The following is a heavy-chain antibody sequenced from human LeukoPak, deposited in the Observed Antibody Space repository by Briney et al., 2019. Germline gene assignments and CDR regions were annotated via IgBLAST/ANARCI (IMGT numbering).Heavy chain of an antibody. J-gene: IGHJ3*02. CDR3: ARDEDWSGYYGAFDI. CDR1: GFTFSIYW. D-gene: IGHD3-3*01. CDR2: INSDGSST. V-gene: IGHV3-74*01. Sequence: GGSLRLSCAASGFTFSIYWMHWVRQAPGKGLVWVPRINSDGSSTSYADSVKGRFTISRDNAKNTLYLQMNSLRAEDTAVYYCARDEDWSGYYGAFDIWGQGTMVTVSS.